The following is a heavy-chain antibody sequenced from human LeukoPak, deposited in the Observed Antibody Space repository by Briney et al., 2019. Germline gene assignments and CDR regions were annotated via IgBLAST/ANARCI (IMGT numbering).Heavy chain of an antibody. CDR1: GGSISSYY. D-gene: IGHD6-19*01. CDR2: IYYSGST. Sequence: SETLSHTCTLSGGSISSYYWSWIRQPPGKGLEWIGYIYYSGSTNYNPALKSRVTISVDTSKNQFSLKLSSVTAADTAVYYCARDLPDSSGWYPDAFDIWGQGTMVTVSS. V-gene: IGHV4-59*01. CDR3: ARDLPDSSGWYPDAFDI. J-gene: IGHJ3*02.